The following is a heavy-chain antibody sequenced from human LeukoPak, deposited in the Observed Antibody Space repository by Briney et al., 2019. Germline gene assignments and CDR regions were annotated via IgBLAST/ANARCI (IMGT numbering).Heavy chain of an antibody. D-gene: IGHD6-6*01. CDR1: GGSISSYY. V-gene: IGHV4-4*07. CDR3: AREGEEYSSSSLWFDP. CDR2: IYTSGST. Sequence: SETLSLTCTVSGGSISSYYWSWIRQPAGKGLEWIGRIYTSGSTNYNPSLKSRVTISVDTSKNQFSLKLSSVTAADTAVYYCAREGEEYSSSSLWFDPWGQGTLVTVSS. J-gene: IGHJ5*02.